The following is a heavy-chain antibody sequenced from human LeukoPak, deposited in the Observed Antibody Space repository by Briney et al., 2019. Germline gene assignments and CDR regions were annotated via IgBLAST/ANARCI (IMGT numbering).Heavy chain of an antibody. CDR2: INHSGST. V-gene: IGHV4-34*01. CDR1: GGSFSGYY. J-gene: IGHJ3*02. D-gene: IGHD2-15*01. Sequence: SETLSLPCAVYGGSFSGYYWSWIRQPPGKGLEWIGEINHSGSTNYNPSLKSRVTISVDTSKNQFSLKLSSVTAADTAVYYCARLSQLIVVVVAATHDAFDIWGQGTMVTVSS. CDR3: ARLSQLIVVVVAATHDAFDI.